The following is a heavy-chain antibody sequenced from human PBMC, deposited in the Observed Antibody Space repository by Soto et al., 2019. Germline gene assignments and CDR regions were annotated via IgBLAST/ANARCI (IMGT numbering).Heavy chain of an antibody. CDR2: MNPNSGDT. Sequence: QVQLVQSGAEVKKPGASVRVSCKASGYTFTSHDINWVRQATGQGLEWLGWMNPNSGDTGYAQKFQGRVTMTRDTSISTAYMELSNLXXXXXXXXXXAXXXXXXXXXAQYQFYCMDAWGEGTTVTVSS. V-gene: IGHV1-8*01. D-gene: IGHD2-2*01. CDR3: AXXXXXXXXXAQYQFYCMDA. CDR1: GYTFTSHD. J-gene: IGHJ6*03.